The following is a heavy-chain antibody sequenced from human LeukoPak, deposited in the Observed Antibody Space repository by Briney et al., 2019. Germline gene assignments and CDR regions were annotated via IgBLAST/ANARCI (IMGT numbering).Heavy chain of an antibody. D-gene: IGHD2-2*02. CDR2: INHSGST. CDR3: ARFYCSSTGCYNYFDY. V-gene: IGHV4-34*01. Sequence: SETLSLTCAVYGGSFSGYYWTWIRQPPGKGLEWIGEINHSGSTNYNPSLKSRVTMSLDTSKNQFSLKLSSVTAADTAVYYCARFYCSSTGCYNYFDYWGQGTLVTVSS. J-gene: IGHJ4*02. CDR1: GGSFSGYY.